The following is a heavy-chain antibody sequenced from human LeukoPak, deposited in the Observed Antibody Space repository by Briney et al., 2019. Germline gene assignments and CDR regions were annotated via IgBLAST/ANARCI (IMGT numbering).Heavy chain of an antibody. CDR2: ISGSGGST. CDR1: GFTFSSYA. CDR3: AKRADSSGYRYYFDY. Sequence: GGSPRLSCAASGFTFSSYAMSWVRQAPGKGLEWVSAISGSGGSTYYADSVKGRFTISRDNSKNTLYLQMNSLRAEDTAVYYCAKRADSSGYRYYFDYWGQGTLVTVSS. V-gene: IGHV3-23*01. D-gene: IGHD3-22*01. J-gene: IGHJ4*02.